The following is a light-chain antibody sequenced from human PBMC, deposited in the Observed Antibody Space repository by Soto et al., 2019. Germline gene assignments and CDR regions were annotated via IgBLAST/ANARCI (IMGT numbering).Light chain of an antibody. CDR2: GSS. CDR1: QTLSSRH. J-gene: IGKJ1*01. CDR3: QQYGYSRT. Sequence: VLTQSPGTLSLSPGERATLSCRASQTLSSRHLAWYQQKPGQAPMLLIYGSSSRATDIPDRFSGSGSGTDFTLTISTLEPEDFAIYYCQQYGYSRTFGQGTKVEIK. V-gene: IGKV3-20*01.